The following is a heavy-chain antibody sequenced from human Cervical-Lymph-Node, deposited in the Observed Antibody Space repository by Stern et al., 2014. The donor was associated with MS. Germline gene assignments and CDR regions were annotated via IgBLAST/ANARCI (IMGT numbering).Heavy chain of an antibody. CDR1: GGSISSGGYS. V-gene: IGHV4-30-2*01. CDR2: IYHSGRT. J-gene: IGHJ3*02. D-gene: IGHD4-17*01. Sequence: QLQLQESGSGLVKPSQTLSLTCAVSGGSISSGGYSWRLIRQPPGKGLEWIGYIYHSGRTYSNPSLKSRVPISEDRPKNQFSLKLSSVTAADTAVYYCARSSTVTPNAFDIWGQGTMVTVSS. CDR3: ARSSTVTPNAFDI.